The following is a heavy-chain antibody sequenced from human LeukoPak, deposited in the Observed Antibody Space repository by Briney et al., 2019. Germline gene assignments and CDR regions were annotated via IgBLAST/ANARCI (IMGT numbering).Heavy chain of an antibody. CDR1: GYSISSGYY. CDR3: ARQPYDFWSGYGDY. V-gene: IGHV4-38-2*01. J-gene: IGHJ4*02. Sequence: SETLSLTCAVSGYSISSGYYWGWIRQPPGKGLEWIGSIYHSGSTYYNPSLKSRVTISVDTSKNQFSLKLSSVTAADTAVYYCARQPYDFWSGYGDYWGQGTLVTVSS. CDR2: IYHSGST. D-gene: IGHD3-3*01.